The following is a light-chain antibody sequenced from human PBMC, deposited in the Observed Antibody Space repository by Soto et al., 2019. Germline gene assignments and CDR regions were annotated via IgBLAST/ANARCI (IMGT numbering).Light chain of an antibody. CDR3: CSYAGSYIGV. J-gene: IGLJ3*02. Sequence: QSALTQPRSVSGSPGQSVTISCTGTSSDVGGYNYVSWYQQHPGKAPKLMIYDVSKRPSGVPDRFSGSKSGNTASRTISGRQAEDEADDSCCSYAGSYIGVFGGGPKLTVL. CDR2: DVS. V-gene: IGLV2-11*01. CDR1: SSDVGGYNY.